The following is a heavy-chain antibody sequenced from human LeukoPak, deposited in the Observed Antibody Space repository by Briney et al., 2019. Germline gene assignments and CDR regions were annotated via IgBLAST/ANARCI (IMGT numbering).Heavy chain of an antibody. Sequence: PSETLSLTCTVSGGSISSYYWSWIRQPPGKGLEWIGYMYYSGSTNYNPSLKSRVTISVDTSKNQFSMKMNSVTAADTAVYYCARGVSVAGYYHFDYWGQGTLVTVSS. CDR3: ARGVSVAGYYHFDY. J-gene: IGHJ4*02. D-gene: IGHD3-9*01. CDR2: MYYSGST. V-gene: IGHV4-59*01. CDR1: GGSISSYY.